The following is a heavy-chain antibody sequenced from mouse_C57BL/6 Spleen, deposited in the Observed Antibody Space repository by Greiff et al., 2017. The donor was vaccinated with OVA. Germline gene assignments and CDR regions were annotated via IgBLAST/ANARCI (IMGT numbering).Heavy chain of an antibody. V-gene: IGHV1-82*01. CDR2: IYPGDGDT. J-gene: IGHJ4*01. CDR1: GYAFSSSW. CDR3: ARELDPAMDY. Sequence: QVQLQQSGPELVKPGASVKISCKASGYAFSSSWMNWVKQRPGKGLEWIGRIYPGDGDTNYNGKFKGKATLTADKSSSTAYMHLSSLTSEDSAVYFCARELDPAMDYWGQGTSVTVSS.